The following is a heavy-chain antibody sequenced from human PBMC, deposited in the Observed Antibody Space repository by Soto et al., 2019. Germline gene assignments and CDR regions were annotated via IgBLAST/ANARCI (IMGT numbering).Heavy chain of an antibody. D-gene: IGHD4-17*01. CDR2: INHSGST. CDR3: ARGQGVYYGDYGRRAFDI. CDR1: GGSFSGYY. V-gene: IGHV4-34*01. Sequence: SETLSLTCAVYGGSFSGYYWSWIRQPPGKGLEWIGEINHSGSTNYNPSLKSRVTISVDTSKNQFSLKLSSVTAADTAVYYCARGQGVYYGDYGRRAFDIWGQGTMVTVSS. J-gene: IGHJ3*02.